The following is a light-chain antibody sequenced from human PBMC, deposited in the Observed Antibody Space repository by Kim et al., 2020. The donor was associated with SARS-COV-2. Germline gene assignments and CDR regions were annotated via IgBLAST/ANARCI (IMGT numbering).Light chain of an antibody. Sequence: GQSITISCTGTSSDFGAYNYVSWYQRHPGKAPELMIYDVSNRPSGVSNRFSGSKSGNTASLTISGLQAEDGADYYCSSYTGSSTWVFGGGTKLTVL. V-gene: IGLV2-14*03. CDR3: SSYTGSSTWV. J-gene: IGLJ3*02. CDR1: SSDFGAYNY. CDR2: DVS.